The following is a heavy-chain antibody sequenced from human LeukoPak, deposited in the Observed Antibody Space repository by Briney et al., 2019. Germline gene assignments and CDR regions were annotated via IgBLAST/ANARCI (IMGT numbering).Heavy chain of an antibody. CDR3: VKESGFMVAPNSAFDI. V-gene: IGHV3-23*01. D-gene: IGHD4/OR15-4a*01. J-gene: IGHJ3*02. CDR2: ISGSGGST. Sequence: GGSLRLSCAASGFTFSSYAMSWVRQAPGKGLEWVSAISGSGGSTYYADSVKGRFTISRDNSKNTLYLQMNSLRAEDTAVYYCVKESGFMVAPNSAFDIWGQGTMVTVSS. CDR1: GFTFSSYA.